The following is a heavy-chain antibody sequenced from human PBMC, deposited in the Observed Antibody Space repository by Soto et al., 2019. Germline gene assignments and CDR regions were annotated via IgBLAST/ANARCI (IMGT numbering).Heavy chain of an antibody. CDR3: ARQRAINWFDP. Sequence: QLQLQESGPGLVKPSETLSLTCTVSGGSISSSSYYWGWIRQPPGKGLEWIGSIYYSGSTYYNPSLKSRVTISVDTSKNQFSLKLSSVTATDTAVYYCARQRAINWFDPWGQGTLVTVSS. CDR2: IYYSGST. V-gene: IGHV4-39*01. CDR1: GGSISSSSYY. J-gene: IGHJ5*02.